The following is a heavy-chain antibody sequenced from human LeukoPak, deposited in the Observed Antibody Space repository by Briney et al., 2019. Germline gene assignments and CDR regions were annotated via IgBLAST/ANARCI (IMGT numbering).Heavy chain of an antibody. J-gene: IGHJ4*02. V-gene: IGHV4-39*01. CDR1: GGSISSSSYY. CDR3: ARLYYDSSGYYQICYSDY. Sequence: PSETLSLTCTVSGGSISSSSYYWGWIRQPPGKGLEWIGSIYYSGSTYYNPSLTSRVTISVDQSKNQFSLNLSSVTAADTAVYYCARLYYDSSGYYQICYSDYGGQGTLVTVSS. D-gene: IGHD3-22*01. CDR2: IYYSGST.